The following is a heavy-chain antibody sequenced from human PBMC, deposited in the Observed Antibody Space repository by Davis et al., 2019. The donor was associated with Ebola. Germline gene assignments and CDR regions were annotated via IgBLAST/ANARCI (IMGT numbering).Heavy chain of an antibody. V-gene: IGHV3-7*01. Sequence: GESLKISCATSGFTFSWHWMTWVRQAPGKGLEWVANIKQDGSEKYYVDSVKGRFTISRDNAKNSLYLQMNSLRAEDTAVYYCARDPTRTYYDFWSGSSDYYYGMDVWGQGTTVTVSS. CDR2: IKQDGSEK. J-gene: IGHJ6*02. CDR1: GFTFSWHW. D-gene: IGHD3-3*01. CDR3: ARDPTRTYYDFWSGSSDYYYGMDV.